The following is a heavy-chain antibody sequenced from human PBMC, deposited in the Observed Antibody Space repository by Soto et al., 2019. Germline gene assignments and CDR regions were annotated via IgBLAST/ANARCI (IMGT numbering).Heavy chain of an antibody. J-gene: IGHJ3*02. CDR2: ISYDGSNK. CDR3: ARDRPFWLQLGAFDI. V-gene: IGHV3-30-3*01. Sequence: AGGSLRLSCAASGFTFSSYAMHWVRQAPGKGLEWVAVISYDGSNKYYADSVKGRFTISRDNSKNMLYLQMNSLRAEDTAVYYCARDRPFWLQLGAFDIWGQGTMVTVSS. D-gene: IGHD1-1*01. CDR1: GFTFSSYA.